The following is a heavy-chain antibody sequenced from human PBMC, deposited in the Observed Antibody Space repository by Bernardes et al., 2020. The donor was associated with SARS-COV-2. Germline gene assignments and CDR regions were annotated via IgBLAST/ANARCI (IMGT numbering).Heavy chain of an antibody. CDR3: VRGSGWLFDY. CDR2: IKGDGSEK. V-gene: IGHV3-7*01. CDR1: GFTFNTKW. Sequence: GGCLRLSCAASGFTFNTKWMSWVRQTPGQGLAWVAIIKGDGSEKHYVDSAKGRFTISRDNAKNSLYLEMNSLRAEDTAVYYCVRGSGWLFDYWGQGTLVTVSS. J-gene: IGHJ4*02. D-gene: IGHD6-19*01.